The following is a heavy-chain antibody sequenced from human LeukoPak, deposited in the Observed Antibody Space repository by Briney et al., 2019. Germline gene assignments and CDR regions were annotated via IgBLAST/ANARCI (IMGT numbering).Heavy chain of an antibody. J-gene: IGHJ4*02. CDR3: ARVKGYSYGYDY. Sequence: GGSLRLSCAASGFTFDDYGLSWVRQAPGKGLEWVANIKQDGSEKYYVDSVKGRFTISRDNAKNSLYLQMNSLRAEDTAVYYCARVKGYSYGYDYWGQGTLVTVSS. D-gene: IGHD5-18*01. V-gene: IGHV3-7*01. CDR1: GFTFDDYG. CDR2: IKQDGSEK.